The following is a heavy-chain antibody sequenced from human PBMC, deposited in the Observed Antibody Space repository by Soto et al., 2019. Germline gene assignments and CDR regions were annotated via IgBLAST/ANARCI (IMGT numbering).Heavy chain of an antibody. D-gene: IGHD3-10*01. Sequence: QVQLLESGGGGVQPGESLRLSCTASGFTFSRNGMHWVRQAPGKGLEWVAVIWHDATYQYYGDSVNGRFTISRDNSKNTLYLQMDSLRVEDTAVYYCAKDVNPGFYYVDSWGQGTLVTVTS. CDR3: AKDVNPGFYYVDS. J-gene: IGHJ4*02. CDR1: GFTFSRNG. V-gene: IGHV3-33*06. CDR2: IWHDATYQ.